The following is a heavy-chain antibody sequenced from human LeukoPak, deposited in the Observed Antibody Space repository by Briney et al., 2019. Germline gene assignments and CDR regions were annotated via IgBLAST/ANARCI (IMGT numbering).Heavy chain of an antibody. D-gene: IGHD3-9*01. CDR1: GFTFSNYG. CDR2: IRYDGSNK. V-gene: IGHV3-30*02. Sequence: GGSLRLSCAASGFTFSNYGMHWVRQAPGKGLEWVSYIRYDGSNKYYADSVKGRFTISRDNSKNTLYLQMNSLRAEDTAVYYCAKTHYDCQSLQAGEPYYFDYWGQGTLVTVSS. CDR3: AKTHYDCQSLQAGEPYYFDY. J-gene: IGHJ4*02.